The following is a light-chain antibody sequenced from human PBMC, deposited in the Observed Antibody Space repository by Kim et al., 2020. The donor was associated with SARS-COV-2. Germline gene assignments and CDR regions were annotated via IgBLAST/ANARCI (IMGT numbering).Light chain of an antibody. V-gene: IGLV2-23*02. Sequence: QSALTQPASVSGSPGQSITISCTGTSSDVGSYNLVSWYQQDPGKAPKLMISEVSKRPSGVSNRFSGSKSGNTASLTISGLQAEDEADYYCCSYAGSSTLVFGGGTKLTVL. J-gene: IGLJ2*01. CDR2: EVS. CDR3: CSYAGSSTLV. CDR1: SSDVGSYNL.